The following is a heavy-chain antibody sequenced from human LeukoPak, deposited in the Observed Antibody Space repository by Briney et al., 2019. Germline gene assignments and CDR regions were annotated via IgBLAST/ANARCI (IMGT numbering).Heavy chain of an antibody. CDR2: ISGSGGST. V-gene: IGHV3-23*01. CDR3: ARDFFGDIVVVPAATILN. CDR1: GFTFSSYA. J-gene: IGHJ4*02. Sequence: GGSLRLSCAASGFTFSSYAMSWVRQAPGKGLEWVSAISGSGGSTYYADSVKGRFTISRDNSKNTLYLQMSSLRAEDTAVYYCARDFFGDIVVVPAATILNWGQGTLVTVSS. D-gene: IGHD2-2*01.